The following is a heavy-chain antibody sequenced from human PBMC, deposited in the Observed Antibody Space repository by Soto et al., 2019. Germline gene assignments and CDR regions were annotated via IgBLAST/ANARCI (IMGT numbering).Heavy chain of an antibody. Sequence: SETLSLTCTVSGGSISGSGYYWGWMRQPPGKGLEWIGTIYYSGTTYYTPSLKSRLTISVDTSKNQFSLKLTSVTAADTAVYYCLRFLLVITMFRGVGPWRFYPWCQGTLVTISS. CDR2: IYYSGTT. V-gene: IGHV4-39*01. J-gene: IGHJ5*02. CDR3: LRFLLVITMFRGVGPWRFYP. CDR1: GGSISGSGYY. D-gene: IGHD3-10*01.